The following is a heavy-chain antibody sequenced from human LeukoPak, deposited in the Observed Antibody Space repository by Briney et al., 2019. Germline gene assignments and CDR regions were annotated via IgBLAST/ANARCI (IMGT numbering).Heavy chain of an antibody. V-gene: IGHV3-11*04. CDR1: GGSISSYY. D-gene: IGHD3-10*01. Sequence: LSLTCTVSGGSISSYYWSWIRQAPGKGLEWVSYISSSGSTIYYADSVKGRFTISRDNAKNSLYLQMNSLRAEDTAVYYCARRGRGFDYWGQGTLVTVSS. CDR3: ARRGRGFDY. J-gene: IGHJ4*02. CDR2: ISSSGSTI.